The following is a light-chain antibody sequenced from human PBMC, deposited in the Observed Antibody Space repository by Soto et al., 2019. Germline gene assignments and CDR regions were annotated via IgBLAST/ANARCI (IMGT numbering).Light chain of an antibody. V-gene: IGKV4-1*01. CDR1: QSVLYSSNNKNY. J-gene: IGKJ5*01. Sequence: IVMTQSPESLAGSLGERATINCKSSQSVLYSSNNKNYLNWYQLKPGQPPKLLIYWASIRESGVPDRFSGSGSGTDFTLTISSLEPEDFAVYYCHQRQYWPPITFGQGTRLEIK. CDR3: HQRQYWPPIT. CDR2: WAS.